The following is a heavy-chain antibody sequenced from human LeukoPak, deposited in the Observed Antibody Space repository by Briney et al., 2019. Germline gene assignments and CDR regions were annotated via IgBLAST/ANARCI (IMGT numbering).Heavy chain of an antibody. CDR1: GYTLTELS. Sequence: ASVKVSCKVSGYTLTELSMHWVRQAPGKGLEWMGGFDPEDGETIYAQKFQGRVTMTEDTSTDTAYMELSSLRSEGTAVYYCARMRYDSSGYYPGPLDWGQGTLVTVSS. CDR2: FDPEDGET. CDR3: ARMRYDSSGYYPGPLD. J-gene: IGHJ4*02. V-gene: IGHV1-24*01. D-gene: IGHD3-22*01.